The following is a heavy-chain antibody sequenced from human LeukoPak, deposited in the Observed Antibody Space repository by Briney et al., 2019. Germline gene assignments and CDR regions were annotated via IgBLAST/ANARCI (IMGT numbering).Heavy chain of an antibody. CDR1: GFTFSSYS. J-gene: IGHJ6*02. Sequence: GGSLRLSCAASGFTFSSYSMNWVRQAPGKGLEWVSSISSSSSYIYYADSVKGRFTISRDNFKNTLYLQMNSLRAEDTAVYYCAKHRYSPYYYYGMDVWGQGTTVTVSS. V-gene: IGHV3-21*04. CDR3: AKHRYSPYYYYGMDV. D-gene: IGHD5-18*01. CDR2: ISSSSSYI.